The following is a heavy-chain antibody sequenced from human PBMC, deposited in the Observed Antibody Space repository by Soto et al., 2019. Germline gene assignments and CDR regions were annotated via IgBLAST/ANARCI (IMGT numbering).Heavy chain of an antibody. CDR2: IIPIFGPA. Sequence: QVQLVQSGAEVKKPGSSVKVSCKASGGTVSNSAISWLRQAPGQGLEWMGGIIPIFGPATYSQKSQDRVTITADESTGTGYMELSSLTSEDTAVYFCGRGSSWTKDEYWGQGTLVTVSS. J-gene: IGHJ4*02. CDR3: GRGSSWTKDEY. D-gene: IGHD6-13*01. V-gene: IGHV1-69*01. CDR1: GGTVSNSA.